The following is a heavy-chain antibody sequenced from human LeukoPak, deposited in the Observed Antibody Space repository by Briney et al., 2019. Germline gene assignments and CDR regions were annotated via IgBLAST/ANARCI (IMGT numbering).Heavy chain of an antibody. V-gene: IGHV3-23*01. CDR1: GFTFSSYA. CDR3: ANHLGPPSGYDPFDY. J-gene: IGHJ4*02. Sequence: GGSLRLSCAAPGFTFSSYAMSWVRQAPGKGLEWVSAISGSGGSTYYADSVKGRFTISRDNSKNTLYLQMNSLRAEDTAVYYCANHLGPPSGYDPFDYWGQGTLVTVSS. D-gene: IGHD5-12*01. CDR2: ISGSGGST.